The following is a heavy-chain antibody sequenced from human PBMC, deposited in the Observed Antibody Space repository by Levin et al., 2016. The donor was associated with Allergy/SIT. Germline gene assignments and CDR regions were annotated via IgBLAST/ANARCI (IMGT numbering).Heavy chain of an antibody. Sequence: GESLKISCAASGFSFSSYSMNWVRQAPGKGLMWLSYINDKADSKYYADSVKGRFTISRDNGKNTLYLQMDSLRVEDTAVYYCARGDSSAWDFDQWGQGTLVTVSS. J-gene: IGHJ4*02. V-gene: IGHV3-48*01. CDR2: INDKADSK. CDR1: GFSFSSYS. D-gene: IGHD6-19*01. CDR3: ARGDSSAWDFDQ.